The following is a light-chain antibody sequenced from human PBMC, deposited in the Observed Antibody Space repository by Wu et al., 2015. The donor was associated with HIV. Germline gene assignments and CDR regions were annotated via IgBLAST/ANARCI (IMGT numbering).Light chain of an antibody. Sequence: EIVLTQSPGTLSLSPGERATLSCRASQSVSNNYLAWYQQKPGQAPRLLIYTASSRATGIPDKFSGSGSGTDFTLTISRLEPEDFAVYYCQQYHTSPFTFGPWDQSGYQT. J-gene: IGKJ3*01. CDR3: QQYHTSPFT. V-gene: IGKV3-20*01. CDR2: TAS. CDR1: QSVSNNY.